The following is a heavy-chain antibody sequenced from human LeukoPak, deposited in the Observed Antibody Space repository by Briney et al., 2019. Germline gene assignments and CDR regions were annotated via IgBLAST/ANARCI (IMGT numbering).Heavy chain of an antibody. CDR3: ARDNSGDGYNSDY. V-gene: IGHV3-7*01. CDR1: GFTFSSYW. J-gene: IGHJ4*02. D-gene: IGHD5-24*01. Sequence: GGSLRLSCAASGFTFSSYWMSWVRQAPGKGLEWVANIKQDGSEKYYVDSVKGRFTISRDNARNSLYLQMNSLRAEDTAVYYCARDNSGDGYNSDYWGQGTLVTVSS. CDR2: IKQDGSEK.